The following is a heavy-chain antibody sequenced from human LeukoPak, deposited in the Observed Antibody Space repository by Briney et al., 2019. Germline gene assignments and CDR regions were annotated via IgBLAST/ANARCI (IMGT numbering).Heavy chain of an antibody. CDR2: IYTSGST. J-gene: IGHJ3*02. CDR3: ARFWVTTAFDI. D-gene: IGHD4-11*01. V-gene: IGHV4-61*02. Sequence: PSQTLSLTCTVSGGSISSGSYYWSWIRQPAGKGLEWIGRIYTSGSTNYNPSLKSRVTMSVDTSKNQFSLKLSSVTAADTAVYYCARFWVTTAFDIWGQGTMVTVSS. CDR1: GGSISSGSYY.